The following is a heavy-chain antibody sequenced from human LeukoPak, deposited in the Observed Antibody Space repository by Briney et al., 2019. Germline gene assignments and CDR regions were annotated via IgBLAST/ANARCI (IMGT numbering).Heavy chain of an antibody. CDR1: GFTFSSYW. CDR3: ARHLSGVTGYTYGRGIDY. D-gene: IGHD5-18*01. V-gene: IGHV3-7*01. Sequence: GGSLRLSCAASGFTFSSYWMSWVRQAPGKGLEWVANIKKDGSEKYYVDSVKGRVTISRDNAKKSLYLQINSLRAEDTALYYCARHLSGVTGYTYGRGIDYWGQGTLVTVSS. J-gene: IGHJ4*02. CDR2: IKKDGSEK.